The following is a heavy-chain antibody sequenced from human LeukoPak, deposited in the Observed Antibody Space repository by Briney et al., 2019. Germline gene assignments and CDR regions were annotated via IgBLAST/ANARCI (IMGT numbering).Heavy chain of an antibody. Sequence: PGGSLRLSCAASGFTFDDYAMHWVRHTPGKGLEWVSAISGSGGSTYYADSVKGRFTISRDNSKNTLYLQMNSLRAEDTAVYYCAKGPRVIGYNWFDPWGQGTLVTVSS. J-gene: IGHJ5*02. CDR1: GFTFDDYA. CDR3: AKGPRVIGYNWFDP. D-gene: IGHD3-22*01. V-gene: IGHV3-23*01. CDR2: ISGSGGST.